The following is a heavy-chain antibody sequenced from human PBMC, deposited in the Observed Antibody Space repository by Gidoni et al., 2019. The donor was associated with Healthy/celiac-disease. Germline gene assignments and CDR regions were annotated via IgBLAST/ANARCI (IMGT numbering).Heavy chain of an antibody. V-gene: IGHV1-2*02. J-gene: IGHJ4*02. CDR3: ARDGSGMDY. Sequence: WINPNSGGTNYAQKFQGRVTMTRDTSISTAYMELSRLRSDDTAVYYCARDGSGMDYWGQGTLVTVSS. CDR2: INPNSGGT. D-gene: IGHD3-10*01.